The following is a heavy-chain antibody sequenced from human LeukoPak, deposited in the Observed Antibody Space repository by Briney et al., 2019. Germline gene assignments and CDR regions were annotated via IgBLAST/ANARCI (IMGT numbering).Heavy chain of an antibody. CDR1: GDSTSKYI. CDR2: IYDSGST. V-gene: IGHV4-59*08. Sequence: SETLSLTCGVTGDSTSKYIWSWSRQPPGEGPEWIGHIYDSGSTNYNPSLKSRVTISIDTSKNQCFLKLPSVTAADTAVYYCATHSSGSYGRVFDYWGQGTLVTVSS. CDR3: ATHSSGSYGRVFDY. D-gene: IGHD3-22*01. J-gene: IGHJ4*02.